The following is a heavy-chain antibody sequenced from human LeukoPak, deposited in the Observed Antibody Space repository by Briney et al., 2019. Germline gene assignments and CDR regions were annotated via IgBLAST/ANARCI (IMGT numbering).Heavy chain of an antibody. Sequence: GGSLRLSCAASGFTVITTDMTWVRQAPGKGLEWVSVLYSDGNTKYADSVQGRFTISRDNSKNTLYLEMNSLSPDDTAVYYCARGVEPLAANTLAYWGQGTLVTVSS. V-gene: IGHV3-53*01. J-gene: IGHJ4*02. CDR1: GFTVITTD. D-gene: IGHD1-14*01. CDR2: LYSDGNT. CDR3: ARGVEPLAANTLAY.